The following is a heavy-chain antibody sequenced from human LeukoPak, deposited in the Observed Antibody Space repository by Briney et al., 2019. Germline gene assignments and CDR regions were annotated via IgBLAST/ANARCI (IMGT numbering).Heavy chain of an antibody. CDR2: ISSSSSYI. J-gene: IGHJ5*02. D-gene: IGHD2-2*02. CDR3: ARYCSSTSSYIVTNWFDP. CDR1: GFMFSSNW. V-gene: IGHV3-21*01. Sequence: GGSLRLSCAASGFMFSSNWMSWVRQAPGKGLEWVSSISSSSSYIYYADSVKGRFTISRDNAKNSLYLQMNSLRAEDTAVYYCARYCSSTSSYIVTNWFDPWGQGTLVTVSS.